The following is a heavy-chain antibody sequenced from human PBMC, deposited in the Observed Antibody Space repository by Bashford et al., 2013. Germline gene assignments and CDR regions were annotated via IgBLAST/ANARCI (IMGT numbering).Heavy chain of an antibody. D-gene: IGHD1-26*01. CDR1: GGTFSSYA. V-gene: IGHV1-69*06. CDR3: ARDPIASGSQGVDAFDI. CDR2: IIPIFGTA. Sequence: SVKVSCKASGGTFSSYAISWVRQAPGQGLEWMGGIIPIFGTANYAQKFQGRVTITADKSTSTAYMELSSLRSEDTAVYYCARDPIASGSQGVDAFDIWGQGTMVTVSS. J-gene: IGHJ3*02.